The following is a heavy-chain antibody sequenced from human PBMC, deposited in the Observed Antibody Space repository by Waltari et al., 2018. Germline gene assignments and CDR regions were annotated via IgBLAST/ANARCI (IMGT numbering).Heavy chain of an antibody. CDR3: ARDTGYSSSWYFRYFDY. V-gene: IGHV1-69*08. D-gene: IGHD6-13*01. Sequence: QVQLVQSGAEVKKPGSSVKVSCKASGGTFSSYAISWVRQAPGQGLEWMGRIIPIFGTANYAQKFQGRVTITADKSTSTAYMELSSLRSEDTAVYYCARDTGYSSSWYFRYFDYWGQGTLVTVSS. J-gene: IGHJ4*02. CDR1: GGTFSSYA. CDR2: IIPIFGTA.